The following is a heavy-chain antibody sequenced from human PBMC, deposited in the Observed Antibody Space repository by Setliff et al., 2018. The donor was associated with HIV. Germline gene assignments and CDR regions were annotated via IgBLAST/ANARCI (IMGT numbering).Heavy chain of an antibody. CDR3: ARVRETSGGYWGNFYYYMDV. V-gene: IGHV3-48*01. D-gene: IGHD2-21*02. J-gene: IGHJ6*03. Sequence: GGSLRLSCAASGFTFSSYSMNWVRQAPGKGLEWVSYISSSSSTIYYADSVKGRFTISRDNAKNSLYLQMNSLRAEDTALYYFARVRETSGGYWGNFYYYMDVWGKGTTVTVSS. CDR1: GFTFSSYS. CDR2: ISSSSSTI.